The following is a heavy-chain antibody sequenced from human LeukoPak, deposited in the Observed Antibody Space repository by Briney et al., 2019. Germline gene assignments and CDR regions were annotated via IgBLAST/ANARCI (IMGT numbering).Heavy chain of an antibody. D-gene: IGHD2-15*01. CDR1: GGSISSSSYY. J-gene: IGHJ3*02. V-gene: IGHV4-39*01. CDR2: IYYSGST. CDR3: ATNYCSGGSCYSEGAFDI. Sequence: SETLSLTCTVSGGSISSSSYYWGWIRQPPGKGLEWIGSIYYSGSTYYNPSLKSRVTISVDMSKNQFSLKLSSVTAADTAVYYCATNYCSGGSCYSEGAFDIWGQGTMVTVSS.